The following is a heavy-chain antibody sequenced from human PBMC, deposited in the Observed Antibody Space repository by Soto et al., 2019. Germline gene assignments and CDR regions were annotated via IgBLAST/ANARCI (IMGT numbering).Heavy chain of an antibody. D-gene: IGHD6-13*01. Sequence: GGSLRLSCAASGFTFSSYAMSWVRQAPGKGLEWVSAISGSGGSTYYADSVKGRFTISRDNSKNTRSLQMNSLRAEDTAVYYCAKDTAAFDSFDIWGQGTMVTVSS. CDR2: ISGSGGST. V-gene: IGHV3-23*01. CDR1: GFTFSSYA. J-gene: IGHJ3*02. CDR3: AKDTAAFDSFDI.